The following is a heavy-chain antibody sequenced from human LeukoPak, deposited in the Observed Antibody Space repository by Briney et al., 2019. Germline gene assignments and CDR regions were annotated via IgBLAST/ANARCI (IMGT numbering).Heavy chain of an antibody. V-gene: IGHV1-18*01. CDR1: GYTFTNYA. J-gene: IGHJ5*02. CDR2: ISAYNCNT. Sequence: RRASVKVSCKSSGYTFTNYAISGVRQAPGQGLEWMGWISAYNCNTKYTQNFQGRVTMTRDTSTGTAYMELRRLRSDDTAIYYCARDGRHRLLWVGGFEGGWFDPWGQGTLVTVSS. CDR3: ARDGRHRLLWVGGFEGGWFDP. D-gene: IGHD3-10*01.